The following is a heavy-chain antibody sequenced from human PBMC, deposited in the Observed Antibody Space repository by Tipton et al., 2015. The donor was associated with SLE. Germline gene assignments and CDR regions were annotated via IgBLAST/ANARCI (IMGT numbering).Heavy chain of an antibody. CDR2: MHYSGSS. V-gene: IGHV4-59*01. Sequence: TLSLTCPVSGGSISNYYWSWIRQPPGKGLEWFGWMHYSGSSAYNAPLRSRVTILVDTSKKQISLKLTSVTAADTAVYYCARGAGIAAAATRFDYWGQGTLVTVSS. J-gene: IGHJ4*02. D-gene: IGHD6-13*01. CDR3: ARGAGIAAAATRFDY. CDR1: GGSISNYY.